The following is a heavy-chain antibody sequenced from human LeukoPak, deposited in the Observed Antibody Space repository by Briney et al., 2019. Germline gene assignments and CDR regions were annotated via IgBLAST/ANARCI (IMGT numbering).Heavy chain of an antibody. CDR1: GGSIRSSSYY. V-gene: IGHV4-39*07. Sequence: PSETLSLTCTVSGGSIRSSSYYWGCIRQPPGKGLEWIGSIYYSGSTYYNPSLKSRVTISVDTSKNQFSLKVSSVTAADTAVYYCARGYYYGSGSYYKNWFDPWGQGTLVTVSS. J-gene: IGHJ5*02. CDR3: ARGYYYGSGSYYKNWFDP. D-gene: IGHD3-10*01. CDR2: IYYSGST.